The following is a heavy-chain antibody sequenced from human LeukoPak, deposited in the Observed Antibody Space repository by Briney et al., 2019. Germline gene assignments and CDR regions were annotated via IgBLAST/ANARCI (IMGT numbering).Heavy chain of an antibody. CDR2: ISSSSSYI. CDR3: ARVHYYDSSGYGY. J-gene: IGHJ4*02. CDR1: GFTFSSYS. D-gene: IGHD3-22*01. Sequence: GGSLRLSCAASGFTFSSYSMNWVRQAPGKGLEWVSSISSSSSYIYYADSVKGRFTISRDDAKNSLYLQMNSLRAEDTAVYYCARVHYYDSSGYGYWGQGTLVTVSS. V-gene: IGHV3-21*01.